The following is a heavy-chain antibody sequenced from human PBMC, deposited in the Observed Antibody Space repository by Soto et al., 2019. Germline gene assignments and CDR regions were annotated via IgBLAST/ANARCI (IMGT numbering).Heavy chain of an antibody. Sequence: GGSLRLSCAASGFTFSSYSMNWVRQAPGKGLEWVSSISSSSSYIYYADSVKGRFTISRDNAKNSLYLQMNSLRAEDTAVYYCARMPVAGMYKYYMDVWGKGTTVTVSS. CDR3: ARMPVAGMYKYYMDV. V-gene: IGHV3-21*01. J-gene: IGHJ6*03. D-gene: IGHD6-19*01. CDR2: ISSSSSYI. CDR1: GFTFSSYS.